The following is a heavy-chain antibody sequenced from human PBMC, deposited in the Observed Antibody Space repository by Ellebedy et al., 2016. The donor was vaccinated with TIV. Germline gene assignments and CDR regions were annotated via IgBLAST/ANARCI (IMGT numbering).Heavy chain of an antibody. CDR3: ARAKLGYCSGGSCYSRVDYFQH. V-gene: IGHV4-39*07. CDR1: GGSISSSSYY. D-gene: IGHD2-15*01. CDR2: IYYSGST. Sequence: SETLSLTXTVSGGSISSSSYYWGWIRQPPGKGLEWIGSIYYSGSTYYNPSLKSRVTISVDTSKNQFSLKLSSVTAADTAVYYCARAKLGYCSGGSCYSRVDYFQHWGQGTLVTVSS. J-gene: IGHJ1*01.